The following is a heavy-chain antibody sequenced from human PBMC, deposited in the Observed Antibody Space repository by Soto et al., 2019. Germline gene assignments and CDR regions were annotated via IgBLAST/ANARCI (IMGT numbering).Heavy chain of an antibody. V-gene: IGHV4-59*08. Sequence: SETLSLTCTVSGGSISSYYWSWIRQPPGKGLEWIGYIYYSGSTNYNPSLKSRVTISVDTSKNQFSLKLSSVTAADTAVYYCARQDEVLWFGEFDPWGQGTLVTVSS. D-gene: IGHD3-10*01. CDR2: IYYSGST. CDR1: GGSISSYY. CDR3: ARQDEVLWFGEFDP. J-gene: IGHJ5*02.